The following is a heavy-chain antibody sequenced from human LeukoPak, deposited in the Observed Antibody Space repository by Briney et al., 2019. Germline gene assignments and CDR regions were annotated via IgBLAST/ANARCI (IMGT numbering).Heavy chain of an antibody. V-gene: IGHV4-30-2*01. CDR2: IWQNGYT. D-gene: IGHD2-15*01. J-gene: IGHJ3*01. CDR1: NDSIASDPYY. CDR3: ARGGPAATLGGDSFDL. Sequence: PSETLSLTCTVSNDSIASDPYYWSWIRQPPGKGREWIGYIWQNGYTYYSPSLMGRVSISVDKSKNHFSLRLASVTAADTAVYFCARGGPAATLGGDSFDLWGQGTMVTVSS.